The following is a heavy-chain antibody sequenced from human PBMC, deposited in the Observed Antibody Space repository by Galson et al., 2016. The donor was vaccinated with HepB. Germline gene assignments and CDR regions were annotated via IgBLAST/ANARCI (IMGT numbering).Heavy chain of an antibody. D-gene: IGHD5-12*01. J-gene: IGHJ6*03. CDR2: ISYDGSRK. CDR3: ARDQKYSGTDFYFAMDV. Sequence: SLRLSCAASGFIFSQFAVHWVRQAPGKWLEWVAVISYDGSRKYYTDSVKGRFTVSRDESKTSVFLQMNTLIPEDTAVYYCARDQKYSGTDFYFAMDVWGTGATVTVSS. CDR1: GFIFSQFA. V-gene: IGHV3-30*14.